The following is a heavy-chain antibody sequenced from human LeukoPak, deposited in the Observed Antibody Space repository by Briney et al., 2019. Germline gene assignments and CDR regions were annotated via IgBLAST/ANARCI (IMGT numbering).Heavy chain of an antibody. CDR1: GGSITSSNYY. CDR2: ISDSGGT. J-gene: IGHJ4*02. Sequence: SETLSLTCTVPGGSITSSNYYWGWIRQPPGKGLEWIGSISDSGGTYYNPSLKSRITISVDTSKNRISLKLSSVTAADTALYYCARLNVRPAMVRGVLDYWGQGTLVTVSS. D-gene: IGHD3-10*01. CDR3: ARLNVRPAMVRGVLDY. V-gene: IGHV4-39*07.